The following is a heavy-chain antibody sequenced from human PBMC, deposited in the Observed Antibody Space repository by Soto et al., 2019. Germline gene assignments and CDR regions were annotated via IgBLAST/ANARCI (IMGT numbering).Heavy chain of an antibody. V-gene: IGHV4-34*01. D-gene: IGHD2-8*02. Sequence: QVQLQQWGAGLLKPSETLSLTCAVYGGSFSGYYWTWIRQPPGTGLECIGEINHSGSTNYNPSLKSXVTISVDTSKNQFSLKLTSVTAADTAVYYCARDKITGLFDYWGQGTLVTVSS. CDR3: ARDKITGLFDY. CDR1: GGSFSGYY. J-gene: IGHJ4*02. CDR2: INHSGST.